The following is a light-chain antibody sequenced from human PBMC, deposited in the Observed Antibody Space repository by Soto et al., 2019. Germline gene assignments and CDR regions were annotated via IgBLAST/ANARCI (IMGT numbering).Light chain of an antibody. CDR2: GAS. CDR1: QSVSGSY. J-gene: IGKJ1*01. Sequence: EIVLTQSPDTLSLSPGERATLSCRASQSVSGSYLAWYQQKPGQSPRLLIYGASSRATGIPDRFSDSGSGTDFTIPISRLEPEDFAVYFRQQYGSPWTFGQGTKVEIK. CDR3: QQYGSPWT. V-gene: IGKV3-20*01.